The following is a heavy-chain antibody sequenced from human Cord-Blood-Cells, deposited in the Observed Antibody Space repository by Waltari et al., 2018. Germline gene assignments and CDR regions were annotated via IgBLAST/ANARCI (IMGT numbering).Heavy chain of an antibody. V-gene: IGHV4-39*01. CDR3: ARQIVPTYYDFWSGYYGVYFDY. J-gene: IGHJ4*02. CDR1: GGSISSSSYY. D-gene: IGHD3-3*01. Sequence: QLQLQESGPGLVKPSETLSLTCTVSGGSISSSSYYWGWIRQPPGKGPEWIGSIYYSGSTYYNPSLKSRVTISVDTSKNQFSLKLSSVTAADTAVYYCARQIVPTYYDFWSGYYGVYFDYWGQGTLVTVSS. CDR2: IYYSGST.